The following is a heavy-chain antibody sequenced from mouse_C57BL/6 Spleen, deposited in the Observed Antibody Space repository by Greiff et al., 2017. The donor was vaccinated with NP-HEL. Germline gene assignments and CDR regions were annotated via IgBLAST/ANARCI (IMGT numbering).Heavy chain of an antibody. D-gene: IGHD1-1*01. Sequence: EVQLQQSGPELVKPGASVKMSCKASGYTFTDYNMHWVKQSHGKSLEWIGYINPNNGGTSYNQKFKGKATLTVNKSSSTAYMELRSLTSEDSAVYYCLYYYGRAYYYAMDYWGQGTSVTVSS. J-gene: IGHJ4*01. CDR1: GYTFTDYN. CDR2: INPNNGGT. V-gene: IGHV1-22*01. CDR3: LYYYGRAYYYAMDY.